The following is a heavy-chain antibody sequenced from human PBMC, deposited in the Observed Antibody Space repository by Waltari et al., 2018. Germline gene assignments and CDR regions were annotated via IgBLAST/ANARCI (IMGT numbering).Heavy chain of an antibody. J-gene: IGHJ4*02. Sequence: LVQSGAEVMKPGASVKVSCKVSRNLITDHFIPWLRQAPGQGLEWMGWVNPRGVATNFAQRFRGRITVTWDTSLSTSYLGLSGLSSDDTAIYYCAREYCGGECRLFDFWGQGTLVTVSS. CDR1: RNLITDHF. V-gene: IGHV1-2*02. D-gene: IGHD2-21*01. CDR2: VNPRGVAT. CDR3: AREYCGGECRLFDF.